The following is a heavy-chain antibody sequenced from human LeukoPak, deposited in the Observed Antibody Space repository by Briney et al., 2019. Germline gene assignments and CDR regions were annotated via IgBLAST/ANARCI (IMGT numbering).Heavy chain of an antibody. CDR3: ARVVHKTLGYYYYYMDV. CDR1: GGTFSSYA. D-gene: IGHD6-6*01. V-gene: IGHV1-69*13. J-gene: IGHJ6*03. Sequence: ASVKVSCKASGGTFSSYAISWVRQAPGQGLEWMGGIIPIFGTANYAQKFQGRVTITADESTSTAYMELSSLRSEDTAVYYCARVVHKTLGYYYYYMDVWGKGTTVTVSS. CDR2: IIPIFGTA.